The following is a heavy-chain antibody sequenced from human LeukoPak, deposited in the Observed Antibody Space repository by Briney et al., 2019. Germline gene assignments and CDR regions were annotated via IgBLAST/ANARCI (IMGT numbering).Heavy chain of an antibody. CDR1: GYSISSGYY. D-gene: IGHD2-2*01. V-gene: IGHV4-38-2*02. CDR3: ARDRIVVVPAAMGWFDP. Sequence: ESSETLSLTCTVSGYSISSGYYWGWIRQPPGKGLEWIGSIYHSGSTYYNPSLKSRVTISVDTSKNQFSLKLSSVTAADTAVYYCARDRIVVVPAAMGWFDPWGQGTLVTVSS. CDR2: IYHSGST. J-gene: IGHJ5*02.